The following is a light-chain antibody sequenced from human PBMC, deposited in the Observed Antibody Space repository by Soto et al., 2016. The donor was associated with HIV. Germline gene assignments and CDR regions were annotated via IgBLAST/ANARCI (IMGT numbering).Light chain of an antibody. Sequence: DIQMTQSPSSLSASVGDRVTITCQASQDINIYLNWYQQKPGEVPKLLVYDASKLKPGVPSRSSGSGSGTDFTFTISSLQPEDIATYYCQQYDSLSYTFGQGTNLEIK. CDR1: QDINIY. CDR2: DAS. V-gene: IGKV1-33*01. CDR3: QQYDSLSYT. J-gene: IGKJ2*01.